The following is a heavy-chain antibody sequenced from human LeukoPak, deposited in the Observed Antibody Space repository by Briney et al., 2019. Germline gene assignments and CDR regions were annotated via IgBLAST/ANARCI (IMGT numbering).Heavy chain of an antibody. Sequence: GGSLRLSCASSGFTFSSYAMHWGRQAPGKGLEYASAISSNGGSTYYANSVKGRFTISRDNSKNTLYLRMGSLRAEDMAVYYCARSPTSGYSYVYFDYWGQGTLVTVSS. J-gene: IGHJ4*02. CDR3: ARSPTSGYSYVYFDY. CDR2: ISSNGGST. D-gene: IGHD5-18*01. V-gene: IGHV3-64*01. CDR1: GFTFSSYA.